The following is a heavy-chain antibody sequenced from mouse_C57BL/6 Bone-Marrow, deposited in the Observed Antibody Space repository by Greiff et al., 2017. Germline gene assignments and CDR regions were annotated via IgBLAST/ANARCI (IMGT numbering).Heavy chain of an antibody. D-gene: IGHD2-3*01. V-gene: IGHV14-4*01. J-gene: IGHJ2*01. CDR2: IDPEIGDT. Sequence: VQLQQSGAELVRPGASVKLSCTASGFNIKDDYIHWVKQRPEQGLEWIGWIDPEIGDTEYASKFQGKATITSDTSSNTAYLQLSSLTSEDTAVYYCSSFDGSYFDFWGQGTPLPVAS. CDR3: SSFDGSYFDF. CDR1: GFNIKDDY.